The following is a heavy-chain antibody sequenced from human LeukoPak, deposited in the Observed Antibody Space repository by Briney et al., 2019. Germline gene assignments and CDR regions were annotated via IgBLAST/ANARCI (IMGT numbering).Heavy chain of an antibody. CDR3: ARLRSALEWFGTNWFDP. CDR2: IYTSGST. Sequence: SETLSLTCTVSGGSIISYYWSWIRQPAGKGLEWIGRIYTSGSTNYNPSLKSRVTMSVDTSKNQFSLKLSSVAAADTAVYYCARLRSALEWFGTNWFDPWGQGTLVTVSS. V-gene: IGHV4-4*07. CDR1: GGSIISYY. J-gene: IGHJ5*02. D-gene: IGHD3-10*01.